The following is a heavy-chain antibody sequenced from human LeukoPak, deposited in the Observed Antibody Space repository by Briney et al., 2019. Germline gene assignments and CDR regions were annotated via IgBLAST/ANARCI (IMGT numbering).Heavy chain of an antibody. J-gene: IGHJ5*02. CDR1: GYPFTGYY. Sequence: ASVKVSCKASGYPFTGYYMHWVRQAPGQGLEWMGIINPSGGSTSYAQKFQGRVTMTRDMSTSTVYMELSSLRSEDTAVYYCARGGYSNRNWFDPWGQGTLVTVSS. V-gene: IGHV1-46*01. CDR2: INPSGGST. D-gene: IGHD6-13*01. CDR3: ARGGYSNRNWFDP.